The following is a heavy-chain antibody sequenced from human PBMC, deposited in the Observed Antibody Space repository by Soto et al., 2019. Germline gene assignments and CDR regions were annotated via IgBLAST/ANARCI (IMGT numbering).Heavy chain of an antibody. J-gene: IGHJ6*02. CDR3: ASSLYSSSSVYYYGMDV. D-gene: IGHD6-6*01. CDR1: GYTFNGYY. CDR2: INPNSGGT. Sequence: ASVKVSCKASGYTFNGYYMQWVRPAQGQGLEWMGWINPNSGGTNYAQKFQGWVTMTRDTSISTAYMELSRLRSDATAVYYCASSLYSSSSVYYYGMDVWGQGTTVTVSS. V-gene: IGHV1-2*04.